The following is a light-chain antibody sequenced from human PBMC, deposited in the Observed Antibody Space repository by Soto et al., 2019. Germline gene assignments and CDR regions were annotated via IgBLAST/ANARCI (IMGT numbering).Light chain of an antibody. CDR1: QSVSTNY. Sequence: EIVLTQSPGTLSLSPGDRATLSCRASQSVSTNYLAWYQQNRGQAPRLLIYGASSRATGIPDRFSGNGSGTDFTLTISRLEPEDFAVFYCHQYGSTPFTFGPGTKVDIK. V-gene: IGKV3-20*01. J-gene: IGKJ3*01. CDR2: GAS. CDR3: HQYGSTPFT.